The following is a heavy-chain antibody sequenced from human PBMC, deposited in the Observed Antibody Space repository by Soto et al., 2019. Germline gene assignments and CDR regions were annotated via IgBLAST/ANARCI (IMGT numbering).Heavy chain of an antibody. D-gene: IGHD1-1*01. CDR3: ASGHDAYKVRY. J-gene: IGHJ4*02. CDR2: IYYTGNT. Sequence: WTWIRQLPGKGLEWIGYIYYTGNTYYNPSLKSRPTISIDTSENQFSLKLTSVTAADTAVYFCASGHDAYKVRYWGQGTLVPVSS. V-gene: IGHV4-31*02.